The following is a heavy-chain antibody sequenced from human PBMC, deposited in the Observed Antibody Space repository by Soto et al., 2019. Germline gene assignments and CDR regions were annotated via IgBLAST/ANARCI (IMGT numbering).Heavy chain of an antibody. CDR3: ARVRQRGYSYGYGDYYFDY. D-gene: IGHD5-18*01. V-gene: IGHV4-39*07. CDR1: GGSISSSSYY. Sequence: SETLSLTCTVSGGSISSSSYYWGWIRQPPGKGLEWIGSIYYSGSTNYNPSLKSRVTISVDTSKNQFSLKLSSVTAADTAVYYCARVRQRGYSYGYGDYYFDYWGQGTLVTVS. J-gene: IGHJ4*02. CDR2: IYYSGST.